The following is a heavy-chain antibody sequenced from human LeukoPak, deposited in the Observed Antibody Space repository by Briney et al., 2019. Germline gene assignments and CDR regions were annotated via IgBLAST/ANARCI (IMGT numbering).Heavy chain of an antibody. J-gene: IGHJ3*02. D-gene: IGHD3-22*01. V-gene: IGHV4-39*07. CDR2: IYYSGST. CDR1: GGSISSSSYY. CDR3: AREPKYYYDSSGYNAFDI. Sequence: SETLSLTCTVSGGSISSSSYYWGWIRQPPGKGLEWIGSIYYSGSTYYNPSLKSRVTISVDTSKNQFSLKLSSVTAADTAVYYCAREPKYYYDSSGYNAFDIWGQGTMVTVSS.